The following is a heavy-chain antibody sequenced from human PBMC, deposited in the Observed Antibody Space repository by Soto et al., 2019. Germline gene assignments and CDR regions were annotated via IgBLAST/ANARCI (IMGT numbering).Heavy chain of an antibody. V-gene: IGHV3-33*01. Sequence: GGSLRLSCAASGFTFSSYGMHWVRQAPGKGLEWVAVIWYDGSNKYYADSVKGRFTISRDSSKNTLYLQMNSLRAEDTAVYYCASGGTTAPLLPVYWGQGTLITVSS. CDR3: ASGGTTAPLLPVY. D-gene: IGHD1-7*01. CDR2: IWYDGSNK. CDR1: GFTFSSYG. J-gene: IGHJ4*02.